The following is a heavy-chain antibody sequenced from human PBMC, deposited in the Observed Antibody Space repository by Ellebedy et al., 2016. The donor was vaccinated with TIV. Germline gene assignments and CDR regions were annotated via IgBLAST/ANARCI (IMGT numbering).Heavy chain of an antibody. Sequence: SETLSLXXTVSGGSISSTNYYWAWIRQPPGKGLEWIGSIYYSGRTYYNPSLKSRVNISVDTSKNQFSLRLSSVTAADTAVYYCARLAYSSSSRDYYYGMDVWGQGTTVTVSS. CDR3: ARLAYSSSSRDYYYGMDV. V-gene: IGHV4-39*01. CDR1: GGSISSTNYY. CDR2: IYYSGRT. J-gene: IGHJ6*02. D-gene: IGHD6-6*01.